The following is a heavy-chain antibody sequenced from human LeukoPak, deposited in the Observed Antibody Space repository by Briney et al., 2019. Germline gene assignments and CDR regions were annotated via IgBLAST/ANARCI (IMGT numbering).Heavy chain of an antibody. D-gene: IGHD6-13*01. V-gene: IGHV3-30*18. Sequence: GGSLRLSCAASGFTFSSYGMHWVRQAPGKGLEWVAVISYDGSNKYYADSVKGRFTISRDNSKNTLYLQMNSLRAEDTAVYYCAKDLTGAAEASWGQGTLVTVSS. CDR1: GFTFSSYG. CDR2: ISYDGSNK. CDR3: AKDLTGAAEAS. J-gene: IGHJ4*02.